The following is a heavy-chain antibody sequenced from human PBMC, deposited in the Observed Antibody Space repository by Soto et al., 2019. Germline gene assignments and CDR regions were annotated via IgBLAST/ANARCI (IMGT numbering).Heavy chain of an antibody. Sequence: SGPTLVNPTQTLTLTCTFSGFSLSTSGMCVSWIRQPPGKALEWLALIDWDDDKYYSTSLKTRLTISKDTSKNQVVLTMTNIDPVDTATYYCARDSRYFYWLSPEPYYYAMDVRGPGTSVTVSS. V-gene: IGHV2-70*01. D-gene: IGHD3-9*01. CDR2: IDWDDDK. J-gene: IGHJ6*02. CDR1: GFSLSTSGMC. CDR3: ARDSRYFYWLSPEPYYYAMDV.